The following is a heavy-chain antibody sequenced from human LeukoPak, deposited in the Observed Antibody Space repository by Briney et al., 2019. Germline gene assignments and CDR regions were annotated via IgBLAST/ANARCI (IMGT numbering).Heavy chain of an antibody. CDR1: GDSVSSGSYY. J-gene: IGHJ4*02. D-gene: IGHD3-22*01. V-gene: IGHV4-61*01. Sequence: SETLSLTCTVSGDSVSSGSYYLSWIRQPPGKGLDWIAYMSPSGTTNYNPSLKSQVTTSVDTSRTQFSLRLSSVTAADTAVYYCARGQDDRSGTFDYWGQGTLVTVSS. CDR2: MSPSGTT. CDR3: ARGQDDRSGTFDY.